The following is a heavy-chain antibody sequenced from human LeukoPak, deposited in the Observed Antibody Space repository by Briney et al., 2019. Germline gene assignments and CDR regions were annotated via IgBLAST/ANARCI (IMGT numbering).Heavy chain of an antibody. CDR1: GFTFSSYA. CDR3: VKDVDSSGYYTFDY. D-gene: IGHD3-22*01. J-gene: IGHJ4*02. V-gene: IGHV3-64D*09. Sequence: GGSLRLSCSASGFTFSSYAMHWVRQAPGKGLGYVSAISSNGGSTYYADSVKGRFTISRDNSKNTLYLQMSSLRAEDTAVYYCVKDVDSSGYYTFDYWGQGTLVTVSS. CDR2: ISSNGGST.